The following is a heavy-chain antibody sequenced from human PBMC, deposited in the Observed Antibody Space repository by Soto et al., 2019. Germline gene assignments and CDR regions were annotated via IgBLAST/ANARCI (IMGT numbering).Heavy chain of an antibody. J-gene: IGHJ4*02. CDR2: ISSGSSYI. V-gene: IGHV3-21*06. CDR3: TTGRDGYKRADY. D-gene: IGHD5-12*01. CDR1: GFTFSSYS. Sequence: EVQLVESGGGLVKPGGSLRLSCAASGFTFSSYSMNCVRQAPGKGLEWVSCISSGSSYIYYADSLKGRFTISRDNAKNSMYLQMNSLRVDDTAVYYCTTGRDGYKRADYWGQGTLVTVSS.